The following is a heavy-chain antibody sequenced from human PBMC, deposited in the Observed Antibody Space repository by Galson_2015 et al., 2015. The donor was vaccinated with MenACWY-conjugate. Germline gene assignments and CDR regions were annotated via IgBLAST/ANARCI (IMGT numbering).Heavy chain of an antibody. Sequence: GLEWVANINDEGGSEKYYVDSVKGRFTISRDNAKNSLYLQMSSLRAEDTALYYCAKDAYMDVWGKGTTVSVSS. J-gene: IGHJ6*03. V-gene: IGHV3-7*04. CDR2: INDEGGSEK. CDR3: AKDAYMDV.